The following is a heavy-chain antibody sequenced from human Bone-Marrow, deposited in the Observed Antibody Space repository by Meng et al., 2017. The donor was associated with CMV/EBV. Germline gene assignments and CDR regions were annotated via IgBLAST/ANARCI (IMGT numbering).Heavy chain of an antibody. D-gene: IGHD5-24*01. Sequence: ASVKVSCKASGYTFTSYDINWVRQATGQGLEWMGWINPNSGGTNYAQKFQGRVTMTRDTSISTAYMELSRLRSDDTAVYYCARGAERMATEPYWYFDLWGRSTLVTVSS. CDR3: ARGAERMATEPYWYFDL. CDR2: INPNSGGT. V-gene: IGHV1-2*02. CDR1: GYTFTSYD. J-gene: IGHJ2*01.